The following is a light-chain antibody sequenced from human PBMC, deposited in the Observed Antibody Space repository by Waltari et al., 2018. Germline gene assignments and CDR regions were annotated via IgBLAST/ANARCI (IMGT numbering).Light chain of an antibody. CDR1: SNDVGDYNY. CDR2: DVT. V-gene: IGLV2-14*01. CDR3: SSYTSSSTVL. J-gene: IGLJ3*02. Sequence: QSALTQPASVSGSPGQSITISCTGTSNDVGDYNYVSWYQQHPGKAPKLMIYDVTKRPSGVPNHFSGSKSGNTASLTISGLQAEDEADYYCSSYTSSSTVLFGGGTKLTVL.